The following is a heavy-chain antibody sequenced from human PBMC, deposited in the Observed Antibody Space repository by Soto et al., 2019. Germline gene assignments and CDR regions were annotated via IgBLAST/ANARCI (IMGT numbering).Heavy chain of an antibody. CDR2: ISGSGGST. Sequence: PGGSLRLSCAASGFTFSSYAMSWVRQAPGKGLEWVSAISGSGGSTYYADSVKGRFTISRDNSKNTLSLQMISLRGEDTAIYYCAKAIAIYDHYYYGLDVWGQGTTVTVSS. CDR1: GFTFSSYA. J-gene: IGHJ6*02. D-gene: IGHD3-3*01. V-gene: IGHV3-23*01. CDR3: AKAIAIYDHYYYGLDV.